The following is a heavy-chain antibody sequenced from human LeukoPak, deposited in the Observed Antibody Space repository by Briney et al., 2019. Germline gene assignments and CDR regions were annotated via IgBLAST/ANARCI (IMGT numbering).Heavy chain of an antibody. CDR2: IYPGDSDT. V-gene: IGHV5-51*01. J-gene: IGHJ4*02. CDR1: GYSFTTYW. CDR3: ARVVNSSFDY. Sequence: GESLKISCKGSGYSFTTYWIAWVRQVPGRALEWMGIIYPGDSDTRYSPSFQGQATFSADKSINTAYLQWSSLKASDTAIFYCARVVNSSFDYWGQGTLVTASS. D-gene: IGHD2-15*01.